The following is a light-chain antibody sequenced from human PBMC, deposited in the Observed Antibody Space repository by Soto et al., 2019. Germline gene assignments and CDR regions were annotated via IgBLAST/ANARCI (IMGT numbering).Light chain of an antibody. CDR2: EGT. CDR3: YSYAGENLYV. CDR1: SSDVGSYNL. V-gene: IGLV2-23*01. J-gene: IGLJ1*01. Sequence: QSALTQPDSVSASPGQSITIPCTGTSSDVGSYNLVSWFQQHPGKVPKLLIYEGTKRPSGLSDRFSGSKSGTTASLTISGLQAEDEAHYYCYSYAGENLYVFGTGTKVTVL.